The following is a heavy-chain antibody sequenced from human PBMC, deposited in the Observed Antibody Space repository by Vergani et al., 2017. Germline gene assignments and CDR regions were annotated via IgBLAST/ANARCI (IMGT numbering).Heavy chain of an antibody. J-gene: IGHJ4*02. Sequence: QVQLQQWGAGLLKPSETLSLTCAVYGGSFSGYYWSWIRQPPGKGLEWIGEINHSGSTNYNPSLKCRVTISVDTSKNQFSLKLSSVTAADTAVYYCARRAAAGISSFDYWGQGTLVTVSS. CDR3: ARRAAAGISSFDY. CDR1: GGSFSGYY. D-gene: IGHD6-13*01. V-gene: IGHV4-34*01. CDR2: INHSGST.